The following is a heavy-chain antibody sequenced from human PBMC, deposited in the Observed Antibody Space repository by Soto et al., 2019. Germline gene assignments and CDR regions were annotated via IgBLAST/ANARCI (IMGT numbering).Heavy chain of an antibody. J-gene: IGHJ6*03. Sequence: HPGGSLRLSCAASGFTFSSYAMSWVRQAPGKGLEWVSAISGSGGSTYYADSVKGRFTISRDNSKNTLYLQMNSLRAEDTAVYYCAKNYYDILTGYLGDYYYMDVWGKGTTVTVSS. CDR1: GFTFSSYA. CDR2: ISGSGGST. D-gene: IGHD3-9*01. CDR3: AKNYYDILTGYLGDYYYMDV. V-gene: IGHV3-23*01.